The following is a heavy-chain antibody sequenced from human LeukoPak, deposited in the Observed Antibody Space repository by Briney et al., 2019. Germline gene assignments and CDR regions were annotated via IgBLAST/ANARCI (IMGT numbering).Heavy chain of an antibody. D-gene: IGHD1-14*01. CDR2: INSDGSST. J-gene: IGHJ6*03. CDR3: AREEPYYYMDV. CDR1: GFTFSSYW. V-gene: IGHV3-74*01. Sequence: GGSLRLSCAASGFTFSSYWMHWVRQAPGKGLVWVSRINSDGSSTSYADSVKGRFTISRDNAKNSLYLQMNSLRAEDTAVYYCAREEPYYYMDVWGKGTTVTVSS.